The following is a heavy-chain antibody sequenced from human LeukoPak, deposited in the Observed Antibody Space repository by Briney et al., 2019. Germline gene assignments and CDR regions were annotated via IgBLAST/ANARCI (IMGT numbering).Heavy chain of an antibody. Sequence: SETLSLTCTVSGGSISSYYWSWIRQPPGKGLEWIAYMYYNGRTNYNPSLESRVTISVDTSKNQCSLKLTSVTAADTALYYCARGGDIAVAGVLDYWGQGTQVTVSS. V-gene: IGHV4-59*08. D-gene: IGHD6-19*01. CDR2: MYYNGRT. J-gene: IGHJ4*02. CDR1: GGSISSYY. CDR3: ARGGDIAVAGVLDY.